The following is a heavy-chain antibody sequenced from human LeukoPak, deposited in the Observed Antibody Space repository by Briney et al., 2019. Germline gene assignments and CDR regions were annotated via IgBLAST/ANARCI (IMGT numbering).Heavy chain of an antibody. CDR3: ASYYYGMDV. J-gene: IGHJ6*02. CDR1: GGSISSYY. Sequence: HSETLSLTCTVSGGSISSYYWSWIRQPPEKGLEWIGYIYYSGSTNYNPSLKSRVTISVDTSKNQFSLKLSSVTAADTAVYYCASYYYGMDVWGQGTTVTVSS. CDR2: IYYSGST. V-gene: IGHV4-59*01.